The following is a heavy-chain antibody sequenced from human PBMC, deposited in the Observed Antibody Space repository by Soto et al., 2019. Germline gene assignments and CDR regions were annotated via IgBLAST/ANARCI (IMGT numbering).Heavy chain of an antibody. CDR1: GFTFDDYA. D-gene: IGHD6-19*01. J-gene: IGHJ4*02. CDR2: ISWNSGSI. Sequence: EVQLVESGGGLVQPGRSLRLSCAASGFTFDDYAMHWVRQAPGKGLEWVSGISWNSGSIGYADSVKGRFTISRDNAKNSLYLEMNSLRAEDTALYYCAKAPSPTFARGWPFDYWGQGTLVTVSS. V-gene: IGHV3-9*01. CDR3: AKAPSPTFARGWPFDY.